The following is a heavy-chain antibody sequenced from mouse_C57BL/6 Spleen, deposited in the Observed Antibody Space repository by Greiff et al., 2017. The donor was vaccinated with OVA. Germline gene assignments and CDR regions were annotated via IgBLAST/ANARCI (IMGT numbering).Heavy chain of an antibody. D-gene: IGHD1-1*01. Sequence: QVQLQQSGAELVKPGASVKLSCKASGYTFTSYWMHWVKQRPGQGLEWIGKINPRNGGTNYNEKFKSKATLTVDKSSSTAYMQLSSLTSEDSAVYYCAGESATVVARYIGVWGTGTTVTVSS. CDR3: AGESATVVARYIGV. CDR1: GYTFTSYW. CDR2: INPRNGGT. V-gene: IGHV1-53*01. J-gene: IGHJ1*03.